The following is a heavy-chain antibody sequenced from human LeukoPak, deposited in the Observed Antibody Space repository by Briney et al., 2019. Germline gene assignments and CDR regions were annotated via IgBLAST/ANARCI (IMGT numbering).Heavy chain of an antibody. J-gene: IGHJ4*02. V-gene: IGHV1-46*01. CDR2: INPHADST. Sequence: GASVKVSCKTSGYTFTFYYIHWVRQAPGQGLEWMGIINPHADSTTYAQKFQGRVTMTRDMSTSTVYMELSSLRSEGTAVYYCASTVLPNMYSGSYSMGYWGQGTLVTVSS. D-gene: IGHD1-26*01. CDR3: ASTVLPNMYSGSYSMGY. CDR1: GYTFTFYY.